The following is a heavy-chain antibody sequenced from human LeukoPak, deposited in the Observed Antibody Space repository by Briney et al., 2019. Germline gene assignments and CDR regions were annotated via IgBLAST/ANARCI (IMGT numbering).Heavy chain of an antibody. D-gene: IGHD3-3*01. Sequence: PGGSLRLSCTVSGFTVSSNSMSWVRQAPGKGLEWVSGISWNSGSIGYADSVKGRFTISRDNAKNSLYLQMNSLRAEDMALYYCAKDLTDYTSYYMDVWGKGTTVTVSS. V-gene: IGHV3-9*03. CDR2: ISWNSGSI. CDR1: GFTVSSNS. CDR3: AKDLTDYTSYYMDV. J-gene: IGHJ6*03.